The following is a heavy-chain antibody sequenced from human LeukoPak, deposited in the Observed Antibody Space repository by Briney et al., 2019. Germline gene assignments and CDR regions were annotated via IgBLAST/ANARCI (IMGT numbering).Heavy chain of an antibody. J-gene: IGHJ4*02. Sequence: PGGSLRLSCAASGFTFSSYEMNWVRQAPGKGLEWVSYISSSGSTIYYADSVKGRFTISRDNAMDTLYLQMNSLRADDTAVYYCAKDRVDGSGSQFDSWGQGSLVLVSS. CDR1: GFTFSSYE. D-gene: IGHD3-10*01. CDR3: AKDRVDGSGSQFDS. V-gene: IGHV3-48*03. CDR2: ISSSGSTI.